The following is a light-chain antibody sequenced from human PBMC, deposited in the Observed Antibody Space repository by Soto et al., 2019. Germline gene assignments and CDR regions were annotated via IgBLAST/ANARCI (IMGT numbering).Light chain of an antibody. V-gene: IGKV3-20*01. Sequence: IVLTQSPGTLSLSPGERATISCRASQSVSSSYLAWYQQKPGQAPRLLIYGASSRATGIPDRFSGSGSGTDFTLTISRLEPEDFAVYYCQQYGSSLWTFGQGTKVDIK. CDR2: GAS. CDR3: QQYGSSLWT. CDR1: QSVSSSY. J-gene: IGKJ1*01.